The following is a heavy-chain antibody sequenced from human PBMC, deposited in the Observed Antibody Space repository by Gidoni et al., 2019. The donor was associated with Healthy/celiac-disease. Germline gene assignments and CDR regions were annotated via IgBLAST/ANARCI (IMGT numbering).Heavy chain of an antibody. CDR2: ISKSGSTR. D-gene: IGHD3-16*01. J-gene: IGHJ5*02. CDR1: GFTFSDYY. CDR3: ARDKNDYIWGSYRSYNWFDP. V-gene: IGHV3-11*01. Sequence: QVQLVESGGGLVKPGGSLRLSCAASGFTFSDYYLSWIRQAPGKGLEWVSYISKSGSTRYYADSVKGRFTISRENAKNSLYLQMNSLRAEDTAVYYCARDKNDYIWGSYRSYNWFDPWGQGTLVTVSS.